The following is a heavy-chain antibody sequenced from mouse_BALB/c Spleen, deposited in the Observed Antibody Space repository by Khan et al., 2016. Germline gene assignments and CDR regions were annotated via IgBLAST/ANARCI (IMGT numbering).Heavy chain of an antibody. J-gene: IGHJ2*01. Sequence: QIQLVQSGPELKKPGETVKISCKASGYTFTDYSMHCVKQAPGKGLKWMGWYNTETGEPTYADDFKGRVAFSLETSASTAYLQINNLKTEDTAPYYGAGQLWYSCDYWWEGSTLTVAS. CDR3: AGQLWYSCDY. V-gene: IGHV9-2-1*01. CDR1: GYTFTDYS. D-gene: IGHD3-1*01. CDR2: YNTETGEP.